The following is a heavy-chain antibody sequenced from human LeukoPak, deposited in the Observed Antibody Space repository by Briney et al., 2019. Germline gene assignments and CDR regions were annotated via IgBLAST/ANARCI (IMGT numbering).Heavy chain of an antibody. V-gene: IGHV4-39*01. CDR2: FYYTGTI. D-gene: IGHD3-10*01. CDR1: DGSISSADHF. J-gene: IGHJ2*01. Sequence: PSETLSLTCIVSDGSISSADHFLGWIRQPPGKGLEWIGSFYYTGTIFYSPSLESRGTISIDTSKNQFSLKIRSVTAADTAFYYCARQGVVPNKAGWYFDLWGRGALVTVSS. CDR3: ARQGVVPNKAGWYFDL.